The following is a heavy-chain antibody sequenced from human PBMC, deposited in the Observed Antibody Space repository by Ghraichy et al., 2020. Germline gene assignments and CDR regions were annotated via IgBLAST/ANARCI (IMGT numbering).Heavy chain of an antibody. V-gene: IGHV3-7*01. CDR1: GFAYSSYW. D-gene: IGHD2-21*02. J-gene: IGHJ4*02. CDR2: IKYDGSAE. CDR3: ARGWGRFDY. Sequence: GESLNISCAASGFAYSSYWMNWVRQAPGKGLEWVAYIKYDGSAEYYVDSVKGRFGISRDNAKNSLFLQMNSLRAEDTAVYYCARGWGRFDYWGQGTLVTVSP.